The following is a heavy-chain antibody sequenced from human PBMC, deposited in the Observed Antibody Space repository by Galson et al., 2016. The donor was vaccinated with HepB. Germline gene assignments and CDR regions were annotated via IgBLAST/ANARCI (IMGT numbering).Heavy chain of an antibody. CDR1: GGSVSSGSYY. J-gene: IGHJ4*02. Sequence: SETLSLTCSVSGGSVSSGSYYWSWIRQPPGKGLEWIGYIYYSGSTNYNPSLKSRVTISVDKSKNQFSLKLNSMTAADTAVYYCASQFEHSSGLVDYWGQGTLVTVSS. CDR2: IYYSGST. D-gene: IGHD6-19*01. V-gene: IGHV4-61*01. CDR3: ASQFEHSSGLVDY.